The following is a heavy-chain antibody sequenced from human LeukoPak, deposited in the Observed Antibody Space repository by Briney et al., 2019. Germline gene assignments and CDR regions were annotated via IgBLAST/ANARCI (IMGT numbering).Heavy chain of an antibody. CDR2: INHSGST. Sequence: PSETLSLTCAVYGGSFSGYYWSWIRQPPGRGLEWIGEINHSGSTNYNPSLKSRVTISVDTSKNQFSLKLSPVTAADTAVCYCARGSAQAAGYWGQGTLVTVSS. J-gene: IGHJ4*02. V-gene: IGHV4-34*01. CDR3: ARGSAQAAGY. CDR1: GGSFSGYY.